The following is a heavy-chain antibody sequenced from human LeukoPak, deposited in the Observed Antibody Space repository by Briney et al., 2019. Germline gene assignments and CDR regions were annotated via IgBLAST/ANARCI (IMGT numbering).Heavy chain of an antibody. J-gene: IGHJ4*02. D-gene: IGHD3-22*01. CDR1: GFTFSSYT. Sequence: GGSLRLSCAASGFTFSSYTMSWVRQAPGKGLEWISYISSGSGAIYYADSVKGRFTISRDNAKNSLYLQMNSLRAEDTAVYYCGKRADSSGYSVDYWGQGTLVTVSS. CDR3: GKRADSSGYSVDY. V-gene: IGHV3-48*04. CDR2: ISSGSGAI.